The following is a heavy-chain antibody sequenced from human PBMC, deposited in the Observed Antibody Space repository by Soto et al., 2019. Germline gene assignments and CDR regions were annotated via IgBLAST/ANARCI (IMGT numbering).Heavy chain of an antibody. CDR3: ARSGSYYDNGMDV. CDR1: GFTFSDHY. V-gene: IGHV3-72*01. D-gene: IGHD1-26*01. J-gene: IGHJ6*02. CDR2: TRNKANSYTT. Sequence: WGSLRLSCAASGFTFSDHYMDWVRQAPGKGLEWVGRTRNKANSYTTEYAASVKGRFTISRDDSKNSLYLQMNSLKTEDTAVYYCARSGSYYDNGMDVWGQGTTVTVSS.